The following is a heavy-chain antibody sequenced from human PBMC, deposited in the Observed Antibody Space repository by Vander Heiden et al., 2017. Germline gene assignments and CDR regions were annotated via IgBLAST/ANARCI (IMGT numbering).Heavy chain of an antibody. V-gene: IGHV1-2*02. D-gene: IGHD2-8*01. CDR2: LNPNSGGT. CDR1: GYTFTDFH. Sequence: QVQLVQSGAEVKKPGASVKVSCKTSGYTFTDFHMHWVRQAPGQGLEWMGWLNPNSGGTNYAQKFQGRISMTRDTSISTAYMELSRLRSDDTAVYYCARDTTNDPSDLWGQGTLVTVSS. J-gene: IGHJ4*02. CDR3: ARDTTNDPSDL.